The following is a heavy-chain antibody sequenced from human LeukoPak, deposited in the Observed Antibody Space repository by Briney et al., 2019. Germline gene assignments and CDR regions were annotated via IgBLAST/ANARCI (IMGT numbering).Heavy chain of an antibody. D-gene: IGHD1-14*01. J-gene: IGHJ4*02. CDR1: GYTFTGYY. Sequence: ASVKVSCKTSGYTFTGYYMHWVRQAPGQGLEWMGWINPNTGGTNYAQKFQGRVTMTRDTSISTAYMELSRLTSDDTALYYCARDLPSITEYWGQGTLVTVSS. CDR3: ARDLPSITEY. CDR2: INPNTGGT. V-gene: IGHV1-2*02.